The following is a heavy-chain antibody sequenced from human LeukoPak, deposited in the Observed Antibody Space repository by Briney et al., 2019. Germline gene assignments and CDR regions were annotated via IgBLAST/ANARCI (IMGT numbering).Heavy chain of an antibody. D-gene: IGHD3-10*01. J-gene: IGHJ4*02. V-gene: IGHV1-2*02. CDR1: GYTFTDYN. CDR3: SVWFGELSH. Sequence: ASVKVSCKTSGYTFTDYNIHWVRQAPGQGLEWMGWISPNSGGTNYAKRFQGMVTITRDTSISTAYMDLSSLKSDDTATYYCSVWFGELSHWGQGTLVTVSS. CDR2: ISPNSGGT.